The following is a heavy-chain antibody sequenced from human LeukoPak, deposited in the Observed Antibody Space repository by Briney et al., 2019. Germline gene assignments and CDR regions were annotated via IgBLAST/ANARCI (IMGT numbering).Heavy chain of an antibody. CDR1: GGSFSGYY. CDR3: ARSWGPRTAMVTG. D-gene: IGHD5-18*01. CDR2: INHSGST. Sequence: SETLSLTCAVYGGSFSGYYWSWIRQPPGKGLEWIGEINHSGSTNYNPSLKSRVTISVDTSKNQFSLKLSSVTAADTAVYYCARSWGPRTAMVTGWGQGTLVTVSS. J-gene: IGHJ4*02. V-gene: IGHV4-34*01.